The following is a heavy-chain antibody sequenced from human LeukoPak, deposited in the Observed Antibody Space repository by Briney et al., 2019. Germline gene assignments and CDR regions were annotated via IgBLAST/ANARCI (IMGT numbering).Heavy chain of an antibody. CDR2: INHSGST. CDR3: ARGVVVNSLFFDC. D-gene: IGHD2-15*01. CDR1: GGSFSGYY. Sequence: SETLSLTCAVYGGSFSGYYWSWIRQPPGKGLEWIGEINHSGSTNYNPSLKSRVTISVDTSKNQFSLKLSSVTAADTAVYYCARGVVVNSLFFDCWGQGTLVTVSS. J-gene: IGHJ4*02. V-gene: IGHV4-34*01.